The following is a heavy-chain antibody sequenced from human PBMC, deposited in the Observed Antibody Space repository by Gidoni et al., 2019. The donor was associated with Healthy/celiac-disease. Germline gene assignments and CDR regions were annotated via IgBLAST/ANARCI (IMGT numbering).Heavy chain of an antibody. Sequence: QVQLQQWGAGLLKPSETLSLTCAVSGGSFRGYYWSWLRQPPGKGLEWIGEINHSGSTNYNPSLKSRVTISVDTFKNQFSLKLSSVTAADTAVYYCARGRRPVYGSHNRYFDYWGQGTLVTVSS. CDR2: INHSGST. J-gene: IGHJ4*02. CDR3: ARGRRPVYGSHNRYFDY. CDR1: GGSFRGYY. D-gene: IGHD4-17*01. V-gene: IGHV4-34*01.